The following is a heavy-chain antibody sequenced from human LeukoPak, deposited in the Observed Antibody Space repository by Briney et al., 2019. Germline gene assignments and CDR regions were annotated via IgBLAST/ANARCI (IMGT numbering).Heavy chain of an antibody. J-gene: IGHJ6*03. CDR3: ARGGYGDYRSYYYYMDV. D-gene: IGHD4-17*01. CDR2: MNPNSGNT. CDR1: GYTFTSYD. Sequence: ASVKVSCKASGYTFTSYDINWVRQATGQGLEWMGWMNPNSGNTGYAQKFQGRVTMTRNTSISTAYMERSSLRSEDTAVYYCARGGYGDYRSYYYYMDVWGKGTTVTASS. V-gene: IGHV1-8*01.